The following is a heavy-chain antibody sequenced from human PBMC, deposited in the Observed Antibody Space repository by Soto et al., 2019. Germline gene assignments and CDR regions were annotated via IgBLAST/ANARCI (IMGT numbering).Heavy chain of an antibody. CDR1: FSTYA. CDR2: ISGSGDST. D-gene: IGHD6-19*01. J-gene: IGHJ4*02. V-gene: IGHV3-23*01. Sequence: FSTYAMNWVRQAPGKGLEWVSGISGSGDSTYYADSGKGRFTVSRDNSKNTLYLQMNSLRAEDTAVFYCAKERSSGWSFDYWGKGTLVTVSS. CDR3: AKERSSGWSFDY.